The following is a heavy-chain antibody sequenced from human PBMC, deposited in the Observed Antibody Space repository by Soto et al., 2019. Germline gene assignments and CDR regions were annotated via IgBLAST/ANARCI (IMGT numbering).Heavy chain of an antibody. CDR1: GFTLSNYA. CDR3: AKDRDGTTAFDY. J-gene: IGHJ4*02. V-gene: IGHV3-23*01. Sequence: PGGSLRLSCVGSGFTLSNYAMIWVRQAPGKGLEWVSAISERGTSTYYADSVKGRFTISRDKSKNTLYLQMNSLRAQDTTVYYCAKDRDGTTAFDYWGQGTVVTVSS. D-gene: IGHD4-17*01. CDR2: ISERGTST.